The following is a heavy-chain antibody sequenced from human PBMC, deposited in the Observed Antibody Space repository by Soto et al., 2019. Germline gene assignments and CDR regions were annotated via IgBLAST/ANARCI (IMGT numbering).Heavy chain of an antibody. J-gene: IGHJ6*02. CDR3: ADPVPAATHYDNYDMDV. V-gene: IGHV3-23*01. D-gene: IGHD2-2*01. CDR2: ISASGDAL. CDR1: GFTFNHYS. Sequence: EVQLLESGGGLVQPGGSLRLSCAASGFTFNHYSMSWVRQAPGKGLEWVSHISASGDALYYADSVKGRFTISRDNSKNTLYLQMNSLRADDTGVYYCADPVPAATHYDNYDMDVWGQGTTVTVSS.